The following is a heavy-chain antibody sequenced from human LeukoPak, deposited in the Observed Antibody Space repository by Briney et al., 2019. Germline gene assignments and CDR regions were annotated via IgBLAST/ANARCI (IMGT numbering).Heavy chain of an antibody. D-gene: IGHD2-2*01. CDR3: ARGGDIVVVPAALDV. Sequence: GGSLRLSCAASGFTFSSYWMHWVRQAPGKGLVWVSRINSDGSSTSYADSVKGRFTISRDNAKNTLYLQMNSPRAEDTAVYYCARGGDIVVVPAALDVWGQGTTVTVSS. J-gene: IGHJ6*02. CDR2: INSDGSST. V-gene: IGHV3-74*01. CDR1: GFTFSSYW.